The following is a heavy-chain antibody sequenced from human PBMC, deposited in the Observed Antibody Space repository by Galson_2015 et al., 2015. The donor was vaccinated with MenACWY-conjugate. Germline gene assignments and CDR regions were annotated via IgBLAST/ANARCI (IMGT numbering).Heavy chain of an antibody. Sequence: ETLSLPCTVSGYSISSGYYWGWIRQPPGKGLEWIGSIYHSGSTFYNPSLKSRVTISVDTSKNQFSLKLSSVTAADTAVYYCARVRVGYGDFWGQGTLVTVSS. V-gene: IGHV4-38-2*02. CDR3: ARVRVGYGDF. D-gene: IGHD5-12*01. J-gene: IGHJ4*02. CDR1: GYSISSGYY. CDR2: IYHSGST.